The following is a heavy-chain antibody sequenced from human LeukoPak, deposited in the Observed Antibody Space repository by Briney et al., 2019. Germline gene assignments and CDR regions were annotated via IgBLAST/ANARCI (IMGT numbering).Heavy chain of an antibody. CDR1: GFTFSVYS. J-gene: IGHJ4*02. D-gene: IGHD6-19*01. V-gene: IGHV3-23*01. CDR2: MSGSGSDT. CDR3: VRASGWYGY. Sequence: PGGSLRLSCAASGFTFSVYSMTWVRQVPGKGLEWVSAMSGSGSDTYYAESVKGRFTISRDNSKSTLYLQMGSLRTEDMAVYYCVRASGWYGYWGQGTLVTVSS.